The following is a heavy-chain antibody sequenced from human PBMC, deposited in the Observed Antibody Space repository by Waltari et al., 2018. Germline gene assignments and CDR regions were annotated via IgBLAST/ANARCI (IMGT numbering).Heavy chain of an antibody. CDR3: ARDSSHLPAAFDN. J-gene: IGHJ4*02. Sequence: EVELVQSGGGLVQPGGCLSLSGPAAGSPFRRFRMQWVRQVPGKGLVWFSRISNDGRTTDYTDAVKGRFTISRDNAKDTLYLQMNSLRAEDTAVYYCARDSSHLPAAFDNWGQGTLVTVSS. V-gene: IGHV3-74*01. D-gene: IGHD2-2*01. CDR1: GSPFRRFR. CDR2: ISNDGRTT.